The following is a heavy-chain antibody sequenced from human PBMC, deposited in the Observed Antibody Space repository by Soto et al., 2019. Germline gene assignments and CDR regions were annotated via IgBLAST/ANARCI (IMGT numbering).Heavy chain of an antibody. D-gene: IGHD4-17*01. CDR2: IYSSGST. J-gene: IGHJ3*02. CDR3: ARQRYGDYWSDDAFDI. Sequence: QVQLQESGPGLVKPSETLSLTCTVSGGSISSYYWSWIRQPPGKGLEWIGYIYSSGSTNYNPSLKSRVTISVDTSKHHFALKLSSVTAADTAVYYCARQRYGDYWSDDAFDIWGQGTMVTVCS. V-gene: IGHV4-59*01. CDR1: GGSISSYY.